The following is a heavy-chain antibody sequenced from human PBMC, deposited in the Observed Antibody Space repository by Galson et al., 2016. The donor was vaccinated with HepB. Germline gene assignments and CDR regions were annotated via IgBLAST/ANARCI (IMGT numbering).Heavy chain of an antibody. CDR1: GFDFSTHE. CDR3: VRPHQGWGTTDY. Sequence: SLRLSCAASGFDFSTHEMNWVRQAPGKGPEWISYISSSSSTIYYAASVKGRFTISRDNAKNSLYLQMNSLRAEDTAVYFCVRPHQGWGTTDYWGQGTLVTVSS. V-gene: IGHV3-48*03. CDR2: ISSSSSTI. D-gene: IGHD3-16*01. J-gene: IGHJ4*02.